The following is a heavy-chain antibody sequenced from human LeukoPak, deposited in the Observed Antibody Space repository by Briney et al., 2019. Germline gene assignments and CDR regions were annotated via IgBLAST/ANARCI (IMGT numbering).Heavy chain of an antibody. Sequence: ASVKVSCKASGYTFTGYYLHWVRQAPAQGLKWMGWINPNSGGTNYAQKFQGRVTMTRDTSISTVSMELSRLRSDDTAVYYCARVWVNCGSDCYVFDYWGQGTLVTVSS. V-gene: IGHV1-2*02. J-gene: IGHJ4*02. CDR1: GYTFTGYY. D-gene: IGHD2-21*02. CDR2: INPNSGGT. CDR3: ARVWVNCGSDCYVFDY.